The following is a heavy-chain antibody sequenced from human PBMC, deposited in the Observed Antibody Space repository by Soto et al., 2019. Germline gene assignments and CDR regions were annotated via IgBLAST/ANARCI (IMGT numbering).Heavy chain of an antibody. V-gene: IGHV5-51*01. Sequence: GESLKISCKGSGYSFTSYWIGWVRQMPGKGLEWIGIIYPGDSDTRYSPSFQGQVTISADKSISTAYLQWSSLKASDTAMYYWPRSSSGTEEDFWSGSPIYGMAVWGQGTTVTVSS. D-gene: IGHD3-3*01. J-gene: IGHJ6*02. CDR1: GYSFTSYW. CDR2: IYPGDSDT. CDR3: PRSSSGTEEDFWSGSPIYGMAV.